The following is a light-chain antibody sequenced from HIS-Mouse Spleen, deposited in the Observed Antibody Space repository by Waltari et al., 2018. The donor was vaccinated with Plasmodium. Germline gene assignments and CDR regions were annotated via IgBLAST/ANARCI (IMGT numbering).Light chain of an antibody. CDR1: QSVSSSY. CDR3: QQYGSSRFT. Sequence: EIVLTQSPGTLSLSPGERATLPCRASQSVSSSYLAWYQQSPGQAPRLLIYCASSRATGIPDRFSGSGSGTDFTLTISRLEPEDFAVYYCQQYGSSRFTFGPGTKVDIK. J-gene: IGKJ3*01. CDR2: CAS. V-gene: IGKV3-20*01.